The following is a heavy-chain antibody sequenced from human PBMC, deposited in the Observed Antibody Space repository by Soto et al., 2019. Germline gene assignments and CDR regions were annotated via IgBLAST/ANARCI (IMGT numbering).Heavy chain of an antibody. CDR2: ISYSGNT. V-gene: IGHV4-59*01. J-gene: IGHJ4*02. D-gene: IGHD3-22*01. Sequence: PSETLSLTCSVSGGSISSYYWTWIRQPPGRGLEYIGYISYSGNTYYNPSLRGRVTISLDTSKNQFSLQLSSATAADMAVYYCARENYASSGAPFLDYWGQGTLVTVSS. CDR1: GGSISSYY. CDR3: ARENYASSGAPFLDY.